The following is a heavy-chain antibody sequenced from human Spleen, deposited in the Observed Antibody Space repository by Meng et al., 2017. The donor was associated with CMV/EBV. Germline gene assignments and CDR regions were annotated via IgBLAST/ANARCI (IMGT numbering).Heavy chain of an antibody. CDR3: ARDLTTTSERRGWLDP. CDR1: GSNVSSKW. J-gene: IGHJ5*02. D-gene: IGHD4-11*01. V-gene: IGHV4-4*02. CDR2: VQHSGST. Sequence: GSNVSSKWRSWVRQPPGQGLEWIGEVQHSGSTNYNPSRKRRVTMSVDKSKNQFSLKLSSVTAADTAVYYCARDLTTTSERRGWLDPWGQGTLVTVSS.